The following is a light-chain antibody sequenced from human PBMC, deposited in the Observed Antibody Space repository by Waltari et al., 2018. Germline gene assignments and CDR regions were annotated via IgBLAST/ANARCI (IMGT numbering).Light chain of an antibody. CDR3: SSYTSSSTWV. CDR2: DVS. J-gene: IGLJ3*02. Sequence: QSALTQPASVSGSPGQSITIPCPGTSRDVGGHNYVPWYQQHPGKAPKLMIYDVSKRPSGVSNRFSGSKSGNTASLTISGLQAEDEADYYCSSYTSSSTWVFGGGTKLTVL. CDR1: SRDVGGHNY. V-gene: IGLV2-14*01.